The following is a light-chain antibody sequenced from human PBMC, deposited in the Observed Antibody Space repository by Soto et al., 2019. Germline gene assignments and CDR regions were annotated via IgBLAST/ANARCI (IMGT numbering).Light chain of an antibody. Sequence: DIQMTQSPSTLSASVGDRVTMTCRASQSISSWLAWYQQKPGKAPNLLIYDASRLKSGVPSRFSGRGSGTEFTLTITSLQPDDFATYYCHQYNSFSPWTFGQGTKVDI. CDR1: QSISSW. V-gene: IGKV1-5*01. J-gene: IGKJ1*01. CDR2: DAS. CDR3: HQYNSFSPWT.